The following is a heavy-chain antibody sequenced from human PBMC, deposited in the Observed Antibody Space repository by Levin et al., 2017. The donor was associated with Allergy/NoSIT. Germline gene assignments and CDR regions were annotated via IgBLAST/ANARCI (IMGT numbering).Heavy chain of an antibody. CDR1: GGSISSGGYS. V-gene: IGHV4-30-2*01. J-gene: IGHJ4*02. D-gene: IGHD5-18*01. CDR3: ARVTGYSYGYYFDY. Sequence: SETLSLTCAVSGGSISSGGYSWSWIRQPPGKGLEWIGNIYLSGSTNDNPSLKSRVTMSVDRSKNQFSLKLSYVTAADTAVYYCARVTGYSYGYYFDYWGPGTLVTVSS. CDR2: IYLSGST.